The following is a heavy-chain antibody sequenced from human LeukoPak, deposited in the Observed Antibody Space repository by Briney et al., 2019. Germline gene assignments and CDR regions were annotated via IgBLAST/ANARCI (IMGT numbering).Heavy chain of an antibody. CDR2: IYYTGST. CDR3: ARGGYCGDDCFFYS. J-gene: IGHJ5*02. V-gene: IGHV4-39*01. Sequence: SETLSLTCTVSGGSISSSSYYWGWIRQPPGKGLEWIGNIYYTGSTYYNPSLKSRVTISVETSKNQFSLKLTSVTAADTAVYYCARGGYCGDDCFFYSWGQGTLVTVSS. CDR1: GGSISSSSYY. D-gene: IGHD2-21*02.